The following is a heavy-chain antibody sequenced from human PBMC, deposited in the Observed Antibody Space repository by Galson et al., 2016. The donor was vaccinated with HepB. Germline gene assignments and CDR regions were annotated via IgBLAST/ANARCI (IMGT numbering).Heavy chain of an antibody. CDR3: AKDAGSSVSYYYFDY. CDR2: ISSAGSDE. CDR1: GFRFSSYA. J-gene: IGHJ4*02. V-gene: IGHV3-30*18. D-gene: IGHD2-2*01. Sequence: SLRLSCAASGFRFSSYAMHWVRQAPGKGLEWVAMISSAGSDEYYADSVKGRFSISRDNSKDTLFLQMNSLRAEDTALYYCAKDAGSSVSYYYFDYWGQGTLVTVSS.